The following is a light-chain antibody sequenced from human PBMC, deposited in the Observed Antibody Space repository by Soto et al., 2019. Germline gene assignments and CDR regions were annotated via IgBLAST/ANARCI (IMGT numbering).Light chain of an antibody. Sequence: EIVLTQSPGTLSLSPGERATLSCRASQTVGSDYLAWYQQKPGQAPRLLIYNAFTRAAGIPDRFSGSGSGTDFTLAISSLEPEDCAVYYCQQYDTSPRLTFGGVTKVEIK. CDR3: QQYDTSPRLT. J-gene: IGKJ4*01. CDR2: NAF. CDR1: QTVGSDY. V-gene: IGKV3-20*01.